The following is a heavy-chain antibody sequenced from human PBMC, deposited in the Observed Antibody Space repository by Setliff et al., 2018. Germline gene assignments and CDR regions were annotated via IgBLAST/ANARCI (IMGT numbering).Heavy chain of an antibody. J-gene: IGHJ3*01. CDR2: ISGYNGYT. CDR3: ARSPPTVVAPPAKWAFDV. V-gene: IGHV1-18*01. Sequence: ASVKVSCKAFGYTFAKYGTSWVRQAPGQGLEWMGWISGYNGYTVYAQKLQGRLIMTTDTSTSTAYMELRSLRSDDTAVYYCARSPPTVVAPPAKWAFDVWGQGTMVTVSS. D-gene: IGHD2-2*01. CDR1: GYTFAKYG.